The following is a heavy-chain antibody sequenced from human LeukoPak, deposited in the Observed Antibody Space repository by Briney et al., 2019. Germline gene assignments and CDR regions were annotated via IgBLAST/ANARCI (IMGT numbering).Heavy chain of an antibody. CDR1: GFTFSSYS. J-gene: IGHJ4*02. Sequence: PGGSLRVCCAASGFTFSSYSMNWGRQAPGKGLEWVSYISSSSRSIFYAGSLKGRFTISRDNANNSLSLQMNSLRDEDRAVYYCVLGSRFDYWGQGTLVTVSS. CDR2: ISSSSRSI. V-gene: IGHV3-48*02. D-gene: IGHD3-10*01. CDR3: VLGSRFDY.